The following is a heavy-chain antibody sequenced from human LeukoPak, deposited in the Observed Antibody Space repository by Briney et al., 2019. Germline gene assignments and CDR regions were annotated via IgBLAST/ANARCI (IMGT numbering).Heavy chain of an antibody. CDR3: ARDYGIQLWSEGWDNWFDP. Sequence: GGSLRLSCAASGFTFSSYWMSWVRQAPGKGLEWVANIMQDGSEKYYVDSVKGRFTISRDNAKNSLYLQMNSLRAEDTAVYYCARDYGIQLWSEGWDNWFDPWGQGTLVTVSP. CDR1: GFTFSSYW. V-gene: IGHV3-7*04. CDR2: IMQDGSEK. D-gene: IGHD5-18*01. J-gene: IGHJ5*02.